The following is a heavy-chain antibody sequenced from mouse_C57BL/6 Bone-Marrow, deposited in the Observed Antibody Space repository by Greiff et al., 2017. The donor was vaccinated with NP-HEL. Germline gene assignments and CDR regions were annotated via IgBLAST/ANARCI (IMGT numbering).Heavy chain of an antibody. Sequence: EVMLVESGEGLVKPGGSLKLSCAASGFTFSSYAMSWVRQTPEKRLEWVAYISSGGDYIYYADTVKGRFTISRDNARNTLYLQMSSLKSEDTAMYYCTRDRGTTAPYYAMDYWGQGTSVTVSS. CDR1: GFTFSSYA. J-gene: IGHJ4*01. V-gene: IGHV5-9-1*02. D-gene: IGHD1-2*01. CDR3: TRDRGTTAPYYAMDY. CDR2: ISSGGDYI.